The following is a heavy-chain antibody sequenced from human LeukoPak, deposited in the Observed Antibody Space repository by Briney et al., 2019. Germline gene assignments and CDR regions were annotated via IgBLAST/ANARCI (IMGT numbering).Heavy chain of an antibody. Sequence: GGSLRLSCAASGFTFSSFVMTWVRQAPGKGLEWVSVIFRDGSTYYEDSVKGRFTISRDNSKNTLHLQMNNLRAEDTAVYYCARVMTAMTNWFDPWGQGTLVTVSS. CDR3: ARVMTAMTNWFDP. D-gene: IGHD2-21*02. J-gene: IGHJ5*02. CDR2: IFRDGST. V-gene: IGHV3-66*01. CDR1: GFTFSSFV.